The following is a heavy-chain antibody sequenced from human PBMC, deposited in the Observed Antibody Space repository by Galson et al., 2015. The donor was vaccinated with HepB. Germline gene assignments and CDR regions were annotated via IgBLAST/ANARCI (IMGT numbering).Heavy chain of an antibody. CDR3: AKDGGTSRRPYYFDY. CDR2: ISGSGGST. D-gene: IGHD2-2*01. Sequence: SMRLSCAASGFTFSSYAMSWVRPAPGKGLEWVSAISGSGGSTYYADSVKGRFTSSRDNSKNTLYLQMNSLRAEDTAVYYCAKDGGTSRRPYYFDYWGQGTLVTVSS. CDR1: GFTFSSYA. V-gene: IGHV3-23*01. J-gene: IGHJ4*02.